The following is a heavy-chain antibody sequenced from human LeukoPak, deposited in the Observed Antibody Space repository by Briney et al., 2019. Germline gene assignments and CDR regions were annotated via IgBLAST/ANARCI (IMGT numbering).Heavy chain of an antibody. CDR1: GFTFSNYG. CDR3: VKDLHLFVVVPAAPGGFDY. D-gene: IGHD2-2*01. V-gene: IGHV3-30*18. CDR2: ISYDGSNK. Sequence: PGGSLRLSCAASGFTFSNYGIHWVRQAPGKGLEWVAVISYDGSNKYYVDSVKGRFTISRDNSKNTLYLQMNSLRIEDTAVYYCVKDLHLFVVVPAAPGGFDYWGQGTLVTVSS. J-gene: IGHJ4*02.